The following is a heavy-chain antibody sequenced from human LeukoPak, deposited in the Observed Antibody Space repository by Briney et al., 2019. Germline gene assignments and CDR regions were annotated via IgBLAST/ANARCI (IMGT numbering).Heavy chain of an antibody. Sequence: GRSLRLSCTTSGFTFGDYVMSWVRQAPGKGLESVGFIRQTAYGGTTEFAASVQGRFTISRDDSKSIAYLEMNSLRTEDTAVYCCTRFNANYDYWGQGTLVTVSS. V-gene: IGHV3-49*04. CDR2: IRQTAYGGTT. CDR3: TRFNANYDY. D-gene: IGHD4/OR15-4a*01. CDR1: GFTFGDYV. J-gene: IGHJ4*02.